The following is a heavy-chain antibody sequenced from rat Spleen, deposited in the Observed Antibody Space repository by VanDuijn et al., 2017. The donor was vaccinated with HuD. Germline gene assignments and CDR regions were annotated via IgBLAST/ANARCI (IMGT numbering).Heavy chain of an antibody. D-gene: IGHD1-4*01. V-gene: IGHV2-30*01. CDR3: TRNLPGYNYVMDA. CDR2: IWTGGST. Sequence: QVQLKESGPGLVQPSQTLSLTCTVSGFSLTSYNVHWVRQPTGKGLEWMGVIWTGGSTDYNSALKSRLSISRDTAKTQVFLKVKSLKTEDTGIYYCTRNLPGYNYVMDAWGQGASVTVSS. CDR1: GFSLTSYN. J-gene: IGHJ4*01.